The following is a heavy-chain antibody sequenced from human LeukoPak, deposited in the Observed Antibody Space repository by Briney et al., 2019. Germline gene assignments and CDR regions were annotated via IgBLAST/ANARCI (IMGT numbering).Heavy chain of an antibody. CDR1: GFTVSSNY. J-gene: IGHJ4*02. V-gene: IGHV3-53*01. CDR2: IYSAGSR. Sequence: GGSLRLSCAASGFTVSSNYMSWVRQAPGKGLEWVSIIYSAGSRYYADSVRGRFTISRDDSKNTMSLQMNSLRAEDSAVYYCASGGLGVRKFFSDPFYYWGQGTLVTVSS. D-gene: IGHD3-16*01. CDR3: ASGGLGVRKFFSDPFYY.